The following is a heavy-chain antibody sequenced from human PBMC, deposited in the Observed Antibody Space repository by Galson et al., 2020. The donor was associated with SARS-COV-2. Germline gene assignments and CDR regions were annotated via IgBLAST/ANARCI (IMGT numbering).Heavy chain of an antibody. CDR2: MSSSGSQI. V-gene: IGHV3-21*01. Sequence: GGSLRLSCAASGLTFSKYTMNWVRQAPGKGPEWLSSMSSSGSQIFYAASVRGRFTISRDDARNSLFLQMNGLRAEDTAVYYCAKAVGTGAVYYWYFVLWGRGTLVTVSS. J-gene: IGHJ2*01. CDR1: GLTFSKYT. CDR3: AKAVGTGAVYYWYFVL. D-gene: IGHD1-1*01.